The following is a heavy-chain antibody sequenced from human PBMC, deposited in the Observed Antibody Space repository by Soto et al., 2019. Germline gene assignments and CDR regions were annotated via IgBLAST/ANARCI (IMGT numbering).Heavy chain of an antibody. D-gene: IGHD6-13*01. V-gene: IGHV1-2*04. CDR3: AIGLSTGRDSSSRTWGYNWFDP. Sequence: ASVKVSCKASGYTFTGYYMHWVRQAPGQGLEWMGWINPNSGGTNYAQKFQGWVTMTRDTSISTAYMELSRLRSDDTAVYYCAIGLSTGRDSSSRTWGYNWFDPWGQGTLVTVSS. CDR2: INPNSGGT. CDR1: GYTFTGYY. J-gene: IGHJ5*02.